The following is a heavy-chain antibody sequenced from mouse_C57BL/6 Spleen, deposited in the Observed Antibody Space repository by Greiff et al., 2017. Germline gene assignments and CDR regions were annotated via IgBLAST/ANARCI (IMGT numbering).Heavy chain of an antibody. CDR1: GYAFSSYW. D-gene: IGHD1-1*01. CDR3: ATYGSSYWYFDV. Sequence: LKQSGASVKISCKASGYAFSSYWMNWVKQRPGKGLEWIGQIYPGDGDTNYNGKFKGKATLTADKSSSTAYMQPSSLTSEDSAVYFCATYGSSYWYFDVWGTGTTVTVSS. CDR2: IYPGDGDT. V-gene: IGHV1-80*01. J-gene: IGHJ1*03.